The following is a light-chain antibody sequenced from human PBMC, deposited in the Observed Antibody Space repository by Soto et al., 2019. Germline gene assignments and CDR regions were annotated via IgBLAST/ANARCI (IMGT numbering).Light chain of an antibody. Sequence: EIVLTQSPGTLSLSPGERATLSCRASQSVSSSYLAWYQQKPGQAPRLLIYGASSRATGISDRFSGSGSGTDFTLTISRLEPEDFAVYYCHQYGSSSWTFGQGPKVEIK. CDR2: GAS. J-gene: IGKJ1*01. V-gene: IGKV3-20*01. CDR3: HQYGSSSWT. CDR1: QSVSSSY.